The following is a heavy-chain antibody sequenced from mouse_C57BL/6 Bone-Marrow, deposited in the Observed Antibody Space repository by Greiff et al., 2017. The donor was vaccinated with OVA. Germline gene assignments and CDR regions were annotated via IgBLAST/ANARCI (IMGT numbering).Heavy chain of an antibody. J-gene: IGHJ4*01. V-gene: IGHV5-12*01. Sequence: VQGVESGGGLVQPGGSLKLSCAASGFTFSDYYRNWVRQTQEKRLEWVAYISNGGGSTYYPDTVKGRFTISRDNAKNTLYLQMSRLKSEDTAMYYCARRRYYAMDYWGQGTSVTVSS. CDR1: GFTFSDYY. CDR3: ARRRYYAMDY. CDR2: ISNGGGST.